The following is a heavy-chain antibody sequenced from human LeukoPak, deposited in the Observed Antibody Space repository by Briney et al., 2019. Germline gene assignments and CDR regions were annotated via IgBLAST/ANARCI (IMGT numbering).Heavy chain of an antibody. CDR1: GGSISSGSYQ. D-gene: IGHD2-15*01. J-gene: IGHJ6*02. V-gene: IGHV4-39*01. CDR3: VRLSGHCSGGSCYGYYGMDV. CDR2: IHYSGTT. Sequence: SETLSLTCTVSGGSISSGSYQWGWLRQPPGKGLEWIGSIHYSGTTHYKPSLKSRVTTSVDTSKNQFSLKLTSVIAADTAVYYCVRLSGHCSGGSCYGYYGMDVWGQGTTVTVSS.